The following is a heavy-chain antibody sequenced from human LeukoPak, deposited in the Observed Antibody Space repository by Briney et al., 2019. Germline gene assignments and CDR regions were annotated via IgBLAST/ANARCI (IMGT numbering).Heavy chain of an antibody. CDR2: ISGSGGST. V-gene: IGHV3-23*01. CDR3: AKTSDYYDSSGYFDY. J-gene: IGHJ4*02. D-gene: IGHD3-22*01. CDR1: GFTFSSYA. Sequence: GGSLRLSCAASGFTFSSYAMSWVRQAPGKGLEWVSAISGSGGSTYYADSVKGRFTISRDNSKNTLYLQMNSLGAEDTAVYYCAKTSDYYDSSGYFDYWGQETLVTVSS.